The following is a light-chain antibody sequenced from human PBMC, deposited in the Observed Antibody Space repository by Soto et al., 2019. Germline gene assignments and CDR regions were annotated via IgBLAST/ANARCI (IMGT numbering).Light chain of an antibody. J-gene: IGKJ5*01. Sequence: DIQMTQSPSSLSASVEDRVIITCRASQSISNHLNWYQQKPGKAPKLLIYAASSLQSGVPSRFSGSGSGTDFTLTISSLQPEDFATYYCQQSYSTLITFGQGTRLE. CDR2: AAS. CDR1: QSISNH. V-gene: IGKV1-39*01. CDR3: QQSYSTLIT.